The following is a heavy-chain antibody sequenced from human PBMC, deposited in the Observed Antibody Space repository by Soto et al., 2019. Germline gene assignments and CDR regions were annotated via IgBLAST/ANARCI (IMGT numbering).Heavy chain of an antibody. D-gene: IGHD4-17*01. Sequence: ASVKVSCKASGYTFTSYGISWVRQAPGQGLEWMGWISAYNGNTNYAQKLQGRVTMTTDTSTSTAYMELRSLRSDDTAVYYCASMGANDYGDYASFLGGNWFDPWGQGTLVTVSS. CDR1: GYTFTSYG. CDR3: ASMGANDYGDYASFLGGNWFDP. V-gene: IGHV1-18*01. J-gene: IGHJ5*02. CDR2: ISAYNGNT.